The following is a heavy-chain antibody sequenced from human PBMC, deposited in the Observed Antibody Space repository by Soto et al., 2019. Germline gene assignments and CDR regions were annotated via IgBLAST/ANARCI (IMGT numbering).Heavy chain of an antibody. J-gene: IGHJ5*02. CDR1: GYTLTELS. CDR3: ATVLTRFKRITMEP. CDR2: FDPEDGET. D-gene: IGHD3-10*01. Sequence: ASVKVSCKVSGYTLTELSMHWVRQAPGKGLERMGGFDPEDGETIYAQKFQGRVTMTEDTSTDTAYMELSSLRSEDTAVYYCATVLTRFKRITMEPWGQGTLVTVSS. V-gene: IGHV1-24*01.